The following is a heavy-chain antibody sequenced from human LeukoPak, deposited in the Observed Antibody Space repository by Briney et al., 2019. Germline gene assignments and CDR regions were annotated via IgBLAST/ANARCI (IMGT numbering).Heavy chain of an antibody. V-gene: IGHV1-24*01. D-gene: IGHD5-12*01. Sequence: ASVKVSCKVSGYTLTELSMHWVRQAPGKGLEWMGGFDPEDGETIYAQKFQGRVTMTEDTSTDTAYMALSSLRSEDTAVYYCARVNSDSGYADDAFDIWGQGTMVTVSS. CDR3: ARVNSDSGYADDAFDI. CDR1: GYTLTELS. CDR2: FDPEDGET. J-gene: IGHJ3*02.